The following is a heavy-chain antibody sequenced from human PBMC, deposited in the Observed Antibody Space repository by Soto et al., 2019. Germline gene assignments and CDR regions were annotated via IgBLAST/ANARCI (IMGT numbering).Heavy chain of an antibody. J-gene: IGHJ4*02. D-gene: IGHD2-21*02. V-gene: IGHV1-46*01. CDR3: ARGGHVVVVTAALDY. CDR2: VNRSGGHT. CDR1: GDTFTDYY. Sequence: QVQLVQSGAEVKKPGASVKVSCKASGDTFTDYYLHWVRQAPGQGLECMGTVNRSGGHTTYAQHFLGRMTMTRDTSTSTLYMQLTSLTSEDTAVYYCARGGHVVVVTAALDYWGQGTLVTVSS.